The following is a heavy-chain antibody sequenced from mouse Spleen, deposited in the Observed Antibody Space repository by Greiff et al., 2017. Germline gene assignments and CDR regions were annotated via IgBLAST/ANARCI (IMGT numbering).Heavy chain of an antibody. D-gene: IGHD1-1*01. V-gene: IGHV1-52*01. CDR1: GYTFTSYW. Sequence: VQLKQPGAELVRPGSSVKLSCKASGYTFTSYWMHWVKQRPIQGLEWIGNIDPSDSETNYNQKFKDKATLTVDKSSSTAYMQLSSLTSEDSAVYYCARERLYGSSSFFDYWGQGTTLTVSS. J-gene: IGHJ2*01. CDR3: ARERLYGSSSFFDY. CDR2: IDPSDSET.